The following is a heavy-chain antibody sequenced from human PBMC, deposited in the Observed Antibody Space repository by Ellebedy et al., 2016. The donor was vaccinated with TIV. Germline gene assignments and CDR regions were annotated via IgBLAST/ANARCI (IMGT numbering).Heavy chain of an antibody. CDR2: IYHSGST. D-gene: IGHD1-1*01. CDR1: GGSISSSNW. CDR3: AREIGTTAFDY. Sequence: GSLRLXXAVSGGSISSSNWWSWVRQPPGKGLEWIGEIYHSGSTNYNPSLKSRVTISVDKSQNQFSLKLSSVTAADTAVYYCAREIGTTAFDYWGQGTLVTVSS. J-gene: IGHJ4*02. V-gene: IGHV4-4*02.